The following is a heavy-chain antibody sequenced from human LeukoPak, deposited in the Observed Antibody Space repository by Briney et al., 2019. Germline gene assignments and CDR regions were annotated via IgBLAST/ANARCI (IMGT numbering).Heavy chain of an antibody. CDR2: INPGDSDT. CDR1: GYSFTSYR. Sequence: GESLKISCKGCGYSFTSYRIGWVRQMPGKGLEWMGIINPGDSDTRYSPSFQGQVAISADKSISTAYLQWSSLKASDTAMYYCARSCRDGYNPGDYYLDYWGQGTLVTVSS. J-gene: IGHJ4*02. D-gene: IGHD5-24*01. V-gene: IGHV5-51*01. CDR3: ARSCRDGYNPGDYYLDY.